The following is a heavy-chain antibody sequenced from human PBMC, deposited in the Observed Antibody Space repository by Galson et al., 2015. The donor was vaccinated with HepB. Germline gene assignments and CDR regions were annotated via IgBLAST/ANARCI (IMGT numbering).Heavy chain of an antibody. Sequence: ETLSLTCAVYGGSFSGYSWSWIRQPPGKGLEWIGEINHVGTTNYNPSLKSRVTISQDTSKNQFSLNLNSVTAADTAVYFCARGWLVRGLLGYWGLGTLVTVSS. D-gene: IGHD6-19*01. CDR3: ARGWLVRGLLGY. J-gene: IGHJ4*02. V-gene: IGHV4-34*01. CDR1: GGSFSGYS. CDR2: INHVGTT.